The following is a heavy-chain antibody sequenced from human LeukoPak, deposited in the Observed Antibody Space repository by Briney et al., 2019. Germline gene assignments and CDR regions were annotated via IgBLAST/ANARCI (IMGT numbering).Heavy chain of an antibody. CDR3: VRGGEYGDNNWLDP. J-gene: IGHJ5*02. Sequence: GGSLRLSCAASGFTVSNYCMTWIRQAPGKGLEWVSYITTSGTTTSYADSVKGRFTISRDNARNSLYLQMNSLRVEDTAIYYCVRGGEYGDNNWLDPWGQGTLVTVSS. CDR1: GFTVSNYC. D-gene: IGHD4-17*01. V-gene: IGHV3-11*01. CDR2: ITTSGTTT.